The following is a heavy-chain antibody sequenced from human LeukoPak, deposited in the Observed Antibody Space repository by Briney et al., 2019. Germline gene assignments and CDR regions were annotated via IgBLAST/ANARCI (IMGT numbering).Heavy chain of an antibody. CDR2: IRYDGSNK. Sequence: GGSLRLSCAASGFTFSSYGIHWVRQAPGKGLEWVAFIRYDGSNKYHADSVKGRFTISRDNSKNTLYLQMNSLRAEDTAVYYCAKDWGEYFDYVWGSFTSFDFWGQGTLVTVSS. CDR1: GFTFSSYG. CDR3: AKDWGEYFDYVWGSFTSFDF. J-gene: IGHJ4*02. V-gene: IGHV3-30*02. D-gene: IGHD3-16*01.